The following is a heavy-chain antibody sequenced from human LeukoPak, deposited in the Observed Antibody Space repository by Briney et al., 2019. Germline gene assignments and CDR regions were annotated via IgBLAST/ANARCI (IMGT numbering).Heavy chain of an antibody. CDR2: LSYDGTKK. D-gene: IGHD1-14*01. CDR3: ARDASRPLDI. Sequence: GGSLRLSCAASGFMFNTYAMHWVRQPPGKGLEWVACLSYDGTKKYYADSVKGRFTISRDNAKNSLYLQMNSLRVEDTAVYYCARDASRPLDIWGQGTMVTVSS. V-gene: IGHV3-30-3*01. CDR1: GFMFNTYA. J-gene: IGHJ3*02.